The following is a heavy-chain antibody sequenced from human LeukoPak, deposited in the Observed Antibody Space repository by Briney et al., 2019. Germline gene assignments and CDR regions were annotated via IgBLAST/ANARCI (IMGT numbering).Heavy chain of an antibody. D-gene: IGHD3-10*01. CDR2: ISPSGTTK. CDR3: ARFFGANWFDP. Sequence: PGGSLRLSCAASGFICSDYYMIWIRQSPGKGLERVSYISPSGTTKYYADSVKGRFTISRDNTKNSLYMQMNSLRAEDPAIYYCARFFGANWFDPWGQGTLVTVSS. CDR1: GFICSDYY. V-gene: IGHV3-11*01. J-gene: IGHJ5*02.